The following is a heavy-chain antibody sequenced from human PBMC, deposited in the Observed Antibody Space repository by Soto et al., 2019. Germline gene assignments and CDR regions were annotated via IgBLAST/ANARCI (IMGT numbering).Heavy chain of an antibody. J-gene: IGHJ3*02. CDR3: ARVLIRYFYWPYAFDI. Sequence: ASVTVSCQASGYTFTGYYMHWLRAPPGQWLAWMGWINPNSGGTNYAQKFQGRVTMTRDTSISTADMELSRLVSYCTGVYYCARVLIRYFYWPYAFDIWGQGTMVTVSS. V-gene: IGHV1-2*02. CDR1: GYTFTGYY. D-gene: IGHD3-9*01. CDR2: INPNSGGT.